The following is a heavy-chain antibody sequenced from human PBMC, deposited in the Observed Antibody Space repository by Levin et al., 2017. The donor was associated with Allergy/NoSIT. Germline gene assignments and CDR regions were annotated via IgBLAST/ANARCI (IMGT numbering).Heavy chain of an antibody. CDR1: GFTFSSYE. V-gene: IGHV3-48*03. Sequence: PGGSLRLSCAASGFTFSSYEMNWVRQAPVKGLEWVSYISSSGRIMYYADSVKGRFTISRDNAKKSLYLQMNSLRDEDTAVYYCARDKPATGYRYYYALDVWGQGTTVTVSS. J-gene: IGHJ6*02. CDR3: ARDKPATGYRYYYALDV. D-gene: IGHD3-9*01. CDR2: ISSSGRIM.